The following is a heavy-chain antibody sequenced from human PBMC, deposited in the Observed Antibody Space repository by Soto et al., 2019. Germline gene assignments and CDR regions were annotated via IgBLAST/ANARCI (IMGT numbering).Heavy chain of an antibody. CDR2: INAGNSNT. V-gene: IGHV1-3*01. Sequence: GASVKVSCKASGYTFTSYAIHWVRQAPGQRLEWIGWINAGNSNTKYSQKFQGRVTITKNTSASTAYMELGSLRSEDTAVYYCARGPLRNWFDPWGQGTLVTVSS. J-gene: IGHJ5*02. CDR1: GYTFTSYA. CDR3: ARGPLRNWFDP.